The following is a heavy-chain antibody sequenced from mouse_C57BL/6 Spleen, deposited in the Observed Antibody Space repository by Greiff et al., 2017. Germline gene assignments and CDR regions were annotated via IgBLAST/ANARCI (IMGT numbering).Heavy chain of an antibody. CDR3: ARATMVTTGGYFDV. CDR1: GFTFSSYG. Sequence: EVKLMESGGDLVKPGGSLKLSCAASGFTFSSYGMSWVRQTPDKRLEWVATISSGGSYTYYPDSVKGRFTISRDNAKNTLYLQMSSLTSEDTAMYYCARATMVTTGGYFDVWGTGTTVTVSS. J-gene: IGHJ1*03. D-gene: IGHD2-2*01. CDR2: ISSGGSYT. V-gene: IGHV5-6*01.